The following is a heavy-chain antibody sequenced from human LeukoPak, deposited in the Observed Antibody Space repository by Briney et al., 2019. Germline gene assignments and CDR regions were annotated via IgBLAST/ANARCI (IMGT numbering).Heavy chain of an antibody. V-gene: IGHV4-59*01. Sequence: PSETLSLTCTVSGGSTTNYYWTWIRQPPGKGLEWIGYVYYSGSTNYSPSLQSRVTISVDTSKNQFSLRLSSVTAADAALYYCAGAPYYYDSSGYPTPDYWGQGTLVTVSS. D-gene: IGHD3-22*01. CDR2: VYYSGST. J-gene: IGHJ4*02. CDR1: GGSTTNYY. CDR3: AGAPYYYDSSGYPTPDY.